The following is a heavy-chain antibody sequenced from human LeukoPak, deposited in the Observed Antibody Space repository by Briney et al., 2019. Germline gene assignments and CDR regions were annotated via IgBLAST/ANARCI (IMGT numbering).Heavy chain of an antibody. V-gene: IGHV3-48*03. CDR1: GFTFSSYE. Sequence: PGGSLRLSCAASGFTFSSYEMNWVRQAPGRGLEWISYISSTGSTIYYTDSVKGRFTISRDNAKNSLYLQMNSLRAEDTAVYYCERLHEQLWYDCGQGTLVTVSS. CDR2: ISSTGSTI. J-gene: IGHJ4*02. CDR3: ERLHEQLWYD. D-gene: IGHD5-18*01.